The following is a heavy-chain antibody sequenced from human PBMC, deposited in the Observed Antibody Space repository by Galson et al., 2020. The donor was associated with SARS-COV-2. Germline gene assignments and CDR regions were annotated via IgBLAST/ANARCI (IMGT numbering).Heavy chain of an antibody. CDR3: VRLGYGANFGQY. Sequence: ASVKVSCKASGFTFSGSGFSWVRQAPGQGHEWMGWISTYNGNTNYAQHLQGRITMTTDTSTTTVYMELRSLESDDTAVYYCVRLGYGANFGQYWGQGTLVSVSS. CDR2: ISTYNGNT. CDR1: GFTFSGSG. D-gene: IGHD4-17*01. J-gene: IGHJ4*02. V-gene: IGHV1-18*01.